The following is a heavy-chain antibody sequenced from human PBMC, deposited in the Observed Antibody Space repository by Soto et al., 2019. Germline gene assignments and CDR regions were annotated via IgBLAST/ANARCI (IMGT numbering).Heavy chain of an antibody. J-gene: IGHJ5*02. CDR2: IYYSGST. CDR3: ARANDDNYYGSGSENRPRSNWFGP. D-gene: IGHD3-10*01. CDR1: GGSISSGDYY. Sequence: KPSETLSLTCTVSGGSISSGDYYWSWIRQPPGKGLEWIGYIYYSGSTYYNPSLKSRVTISVDTSKNQFSLKLSSVTAADTAVYYCARANDDNYYGSGSENRPRSNWFGPWGQGTLVTVSS. V-gene: IGHV4-30-4*01.